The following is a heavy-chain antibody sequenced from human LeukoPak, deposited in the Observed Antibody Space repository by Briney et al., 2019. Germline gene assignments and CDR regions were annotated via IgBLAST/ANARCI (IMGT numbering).Heavy chain of an antibody. J-gene: IGHJ4*02. D-gene: IGHD3-22*01. CDR2: IYPGDSDT. Sequence: GESLKISCKGSGYSFTSYWIGWVRQMPGKGLEWMGIIYPGDSDTRYSPSFQGQVTISADKSISTAYLQWSSLKASDTAMYYCARVYYYDSSGYYGPYGPFDYWGQGTLVTVSS. CDR3: ARVYYYDSSGYYGPYGPFDY. CDR1: GYSFTSYW. V-gene: IGHV5-51*01.